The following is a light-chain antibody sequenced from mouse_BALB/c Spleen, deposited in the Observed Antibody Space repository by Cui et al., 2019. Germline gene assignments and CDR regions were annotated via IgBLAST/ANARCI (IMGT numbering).Light chain of an antibody. CDR1: SSVSY. Sequence: QLVLTQSPAIMSASAGEKVTISCSASSSVSYMYWYQQKPGSSPKPWIYRTSNLASGVPARFSGSGSGTSYSLTVSSMEAEDAATYYCQQYHSYPFGGGTKLEIK. CDR3: QQYHSYP. CDR2: RTS. V-gene: IGKV4-61*01. J-gene: IGKJ1*01.